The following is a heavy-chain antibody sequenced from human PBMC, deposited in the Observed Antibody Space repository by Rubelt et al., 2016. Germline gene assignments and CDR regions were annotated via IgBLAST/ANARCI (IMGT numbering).Heavy chain of an antibody. CDR1: GYTFTGYY. D-gene: IGHD2-21*01. CDR3: ARDFWRLADY. Sequence: QVQLVQSGAEVKKPGASVKVSCKASGYTFTGYYMHWVRQAPGQGLEWMGWINPNSGGTNYAQKVQGRVTMTRDTSISTAYMELSRLRSDDTAVYYCARDFWRLADYWGQGTLVTVSS. CDR2: INPNSGGT. V-gene: IGHV1-2*02. J-gene: IGHJ4*02.